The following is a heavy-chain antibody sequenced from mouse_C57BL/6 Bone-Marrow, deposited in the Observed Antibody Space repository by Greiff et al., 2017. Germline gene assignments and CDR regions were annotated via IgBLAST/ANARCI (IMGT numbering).Heavy chain of an antibody. Sequence: VQLQQSGAELMKPGASVKLSCKATGYTFTGYWIEWVKPRPGHGLEWIGELLPGSGSTNYNEKFKGKATFTADTSSNTAYMPLSSLPTEDSAVYYCARCSDYPFFAYWGQGTLVTVSA. CDR1: GYTFTGYW. CDR3: ARCSDYPFFAY. J-gene: IGHJ3*01. D-gene: IGHD2-13*01. CDR2: LLPGSGST. V-gene: IGHV1-9*01.